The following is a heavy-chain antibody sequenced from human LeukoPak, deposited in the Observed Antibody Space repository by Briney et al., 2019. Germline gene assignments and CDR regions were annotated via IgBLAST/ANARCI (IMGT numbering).Heavy chain of an antibody. Sequence: GASVKVSCKASGGTFSSYAISWVRQAPGQGLEWMGGIIPIFGTANYAQKFQGRVTITTDESTSTAYMELSSLRSEDTAVYYCARAGPYNWNYGTSLYYYYMDVWGKGTTVTVSS. D-gene: IGHD1-7*01. J-gene: IGHJ6*03. CDR2: IIPIFGTA. CDR1: GGTFSSYA. V-gene: IGHV1-69*05. CDR3: ARAGPYNWNYGTSLYYYYMDV.